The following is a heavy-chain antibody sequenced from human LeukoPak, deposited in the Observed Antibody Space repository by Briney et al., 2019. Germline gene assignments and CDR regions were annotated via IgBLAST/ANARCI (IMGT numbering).Heavy chain of an antibody. CDR2: ISSRSSYI. CDR1: GFTFSSDS. V-gene: IGHV3-21*01. CDR3: ARDPSSGWYGAY. D-gene: IGHD6-19*01. J-gene: IGHJ4*02. Sequence: PGGSLRLSCAASGFTFSSDSMYWVRQAPGKGVEWVSSISSRSSYIYYADSVKGRFTISRDNAKNSLYLQMNSLRAEDTAVYHCARDPSSGWYGAYWGQGTLVTVSS.